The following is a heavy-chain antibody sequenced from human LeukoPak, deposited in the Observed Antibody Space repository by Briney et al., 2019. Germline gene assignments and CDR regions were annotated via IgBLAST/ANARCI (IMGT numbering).Heavy chain of an antibody. CDR2: INPNSGGT. CDR1: GYTFTGYY. CDR3: ARHSRRIMITFGGVSDSFDY. Sequence: ASVKVSCKASGYTFTGYYMHWVRQAPGQGLEWMGWINPNSGGTNYAQKFQGRVTMTRDTSISTAYMELSRLRSDDTAVYYCARHSRRIMITFGGVSDSFDYWGQGTLVTVAS. J-gene: IGHJ4*02. D-gene: IGHD3-16*01. V-gene: IGHV1-2*02.